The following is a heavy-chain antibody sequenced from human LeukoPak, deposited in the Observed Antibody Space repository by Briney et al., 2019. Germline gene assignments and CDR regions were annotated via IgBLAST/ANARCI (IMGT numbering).Heavy chain of an antibody. CDR1: GGSISGYF. D-gene: IGHD5-12*01. V-gene: IGHV4-4*07. Sequence: SETLSLTCTVSGGSISGYFWTWIQQPAGKELEWIGRNYSSGTAYYNPSLESRVTISLDTFNNQFSLKVTTVTAADTAVYYCARGTEKTRISGYYSFDHWGRGLLVTVSS. CDR3: ARGTEKTRISGYYSFDH. J-gene: IGHJ4*02. CDR2: NYSSGTA.